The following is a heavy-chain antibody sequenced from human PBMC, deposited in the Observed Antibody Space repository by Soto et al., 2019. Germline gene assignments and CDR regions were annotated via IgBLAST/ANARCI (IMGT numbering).Heavy chain of an antibody. CDR2: ISGSGSHT. V-gene: IGHV3-23*01. Sequence: GGSLRLSCAASGFTFSSYAMSWVRQAPGKGLEWVSAISGSGSHTYYADSVKGRFTISRDNSKNTLHLQMNSLRAEDTAVYYCAKIGGSSGVGIDYYGMDVWGQGTTVTVSS. CDR1: GFTFSSYA. CDR3: AKIGGSSGVGIDYYGMDV. J-gene: IGHJ6*02. D-gene: IGHD3-22*01.